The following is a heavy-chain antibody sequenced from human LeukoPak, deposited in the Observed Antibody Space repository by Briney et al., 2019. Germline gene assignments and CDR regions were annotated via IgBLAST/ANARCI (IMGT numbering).Heavy chain of an antibody. CDR2: IIPIFGTA. D-gene: IGHD3-22*01. V-gene: IGHV1-69*05. J-gene: IGHJ1*01. Sequence: SVKVSCKASGGTFSSYAISWVRQAPGQGLEWMGGIIPIFGTANYAQKFQGRVTITTDESTSTAYMELSSLRSEDTAVYYCARDGDYYDSSGTRTQHWGQGTLVTVSS. CDR3: ARDGDYYDSSGTRTQH. CDR1: GGTFSSYA.